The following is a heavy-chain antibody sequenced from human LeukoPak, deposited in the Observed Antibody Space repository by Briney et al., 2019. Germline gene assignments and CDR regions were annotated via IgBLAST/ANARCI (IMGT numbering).Heavy chain of an antibody. Sequence: PGGSLRLSCAASGFTFDDYGMSWVRQAPGKGLEWVSGINWKGGSTGYADSVKGRFTISRDNAKNTLYLQMNSLRAEDTAVYYCSSLYSPGAFDIWGQGTVVTVSS. CDR2: INWKGGST. J-gene: IGHJ3*02. V-gene: IGHV3-20*04. CDR3: SSLYSPGAFDI. D-gene: IGHD5-12*01. CDR1: GFTFDDYG.